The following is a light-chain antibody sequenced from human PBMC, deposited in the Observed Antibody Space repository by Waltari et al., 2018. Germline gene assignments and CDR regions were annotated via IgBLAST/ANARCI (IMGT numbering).Light chain of an antibody. CDR3: QHSYITPYT. V-gene: IGKV1-39*01. Sequence: TCRASQTITSLLNWFQQQPGRAPKLLIHTASSLQSGVPSRFSGSGSGTQFTLTISSLQPEDFATYFCQHSYITPYTFGQGTKVEIK. CDR1: QTITSL. CDR2: TAS. J-gene: IGKJ2*01.